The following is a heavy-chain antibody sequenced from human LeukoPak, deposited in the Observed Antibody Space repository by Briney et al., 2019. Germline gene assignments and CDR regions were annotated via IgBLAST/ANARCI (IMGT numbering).Heavy chain of an antibody. CDR2: SFTSGTT. J-gene: IGHJ4*02. CDR1: GVSSSGYY. CDR3: ARGSRVVPAAIPDY. D-gene: IGHD2-2*02. Sequence: SETLSLTCSVSGVSSSGYYWSWIRQSPGKGLEWIGYSFTSGTTTYNPSLKSRVTISVDTSTNQISLKLRSVTAADTAVYYCARGSRVVPAAIPDYWGQGTLVTVSS. V-gene: IGHV4-4*09.